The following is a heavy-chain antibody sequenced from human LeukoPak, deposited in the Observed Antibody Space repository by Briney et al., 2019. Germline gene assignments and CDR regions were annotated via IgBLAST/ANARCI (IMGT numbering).Heavy chain of an antibody. CDR2: INPNSGGT. J-gene: IGHJ4*02. D-gene: IGHD3-10*01. V-gene: IGHV1-2*06. Sequence: GASVKVSCKASGYTFTGYYMHWVRQAPGQGLEWMGRINPNSGGTNYAQKFQGRVTMTRDTSISTAYMELSRLRSDDTAVYYCARQHGGSGSYYIFGYWGQGTLVTVSS. CDR3: ARQHGGSGSYYIFGY. CDR1: GYTFTGYY.